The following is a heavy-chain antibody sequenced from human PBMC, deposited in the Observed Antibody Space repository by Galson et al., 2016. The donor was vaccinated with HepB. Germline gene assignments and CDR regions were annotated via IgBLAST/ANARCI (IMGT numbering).Heavy chain of an antibody. CDR2: FFYSGTT. CDR1: SDPITDYQ. V-gene: IGHV4-59*01. Sequence: SETLSLTCSVSSDPITDYQWSWIRQPPGKGLEWIGYFFYSGTTTPYNPSLKGRVTISVDTSKHQLFLELTSVTAADTAVYYCASKHRSGSYYGGVSAFFDPWGQGVPVTVAS. CDR3: ASKHRSGSYYGGVSAFFDP. J-gene: IGHJ5*02. D-gene: IGHD1-26*01.